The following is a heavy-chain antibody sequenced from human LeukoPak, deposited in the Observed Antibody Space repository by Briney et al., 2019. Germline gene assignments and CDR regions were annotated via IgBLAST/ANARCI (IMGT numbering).Heavy chain of an antibody. J-gene: IGHJ4*02. CDR3: ARGRYYYDSSGYSH. CDR2: INHSGST. D-gene: IGHD3-22*01. Sequence: SETLSLTCAVYGGSFSGYYWSWIRQPPGKGLEWIGEINHSGSTNYNPSLKSRVTISVDTSKNQFSLKLSSVAAADTAVYYCARGRYYYDSSGYSHWGQGTLVTVSS. V-gene: IGHV4-34*01. CDR1: GGSFSGYY.